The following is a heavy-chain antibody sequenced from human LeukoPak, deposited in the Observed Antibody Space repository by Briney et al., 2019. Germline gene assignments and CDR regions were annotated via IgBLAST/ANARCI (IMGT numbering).Heavy chain of an antibody. Sequence: GTSLRLSCAASAFSFSNYGMHWVRQAPGKGLEWVALIWYDGSNRYYADSVKGRFTISRDNSKNTLYVQMNSLRAEDTAVYYCARRADAAFDIWGHGTMVTVSS. V-gene: IGHV3-33*01. CDR1: AFSFSNYG. CDR2: IWYDGSNR. J-gene: IGHJ3*02. CDR3: ARRADAAFDI.